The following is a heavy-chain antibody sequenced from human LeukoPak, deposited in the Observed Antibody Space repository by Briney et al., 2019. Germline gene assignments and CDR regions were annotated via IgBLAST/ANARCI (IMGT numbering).Heavy chain of an antibody. CDR1: GYTFTGYY. Sequence: RVASVKVSCKASGYTFTGYYMHWVRQAPGQGLDGMGCINPNSGCTNYAQKFQDRVTMTRDTSISTAYMAVSGLPSDDASVYYCAREDSGYEYWGQGPLVSVSS. V-gene: IGHV1-2*02. D-gene: IGHD5-12*01. CDR2: INPNSGCT. J-gene: IGHJ4*02. CDR3: AREDSGYEY.